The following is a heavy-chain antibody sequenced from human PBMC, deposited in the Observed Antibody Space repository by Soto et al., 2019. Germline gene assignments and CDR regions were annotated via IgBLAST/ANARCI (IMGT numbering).Heavy chain of an antibody. Sequence: SETLSLTCTVSGGSVRDGSYYWAWLRQPPGKGLEWIGHIYHSGSTIYNPSLKSRVTISIDTSKSQFSLNLNSMTAADTAVYYCAGYNWNYYFDPWGQGTLITVSS. CDR3: AGYNWNYYFDP. V-gene: IGHV4-61*01. CDR2: IYHSGST. J-gene: IGHJ5*02. CDR1: GGSVRDGSYY. D-gene: IGHD1-7*01.